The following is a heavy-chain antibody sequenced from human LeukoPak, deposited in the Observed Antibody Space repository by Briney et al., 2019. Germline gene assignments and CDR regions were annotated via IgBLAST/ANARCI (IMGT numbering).Heavy chain of an antibody. J-gene: IGHJ5*02. Sequence: ASVEVSCKASGYTFTSYGISWVRQAPGQGLEWMGWISAYNGNTSYAQKLQGRVTMTTDTSTSTAYMELRSLRSDDTAVYYCARSGYYGSGSYHNWFDPWGQGTLVTVSS. D-gene: IGHD3-10*01. CDR3: ARSGYYGSGSYHNWFDP. V-gene: IGHV1-18*04. CDR2: ISAYNGNT. CDR1: GYTFTSYG.